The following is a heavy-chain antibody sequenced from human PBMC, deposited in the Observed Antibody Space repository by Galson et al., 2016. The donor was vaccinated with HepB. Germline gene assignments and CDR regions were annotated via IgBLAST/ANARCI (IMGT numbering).Heavy chain of an antibody. CDR1: GVSLSTDGVS. CDR2: IYWDDDR. J-gene: IGHJ4*02. CDR3: ALSSRFYGSRSTYGLFDF. V-gene: IGHV2-5*02. D-gene: IGHD3-10*01. Sequence: PALVKPTQTLTLTCNVSGVSLSTDGVSVAWIRQPPGKALEWLALIYWDDDRRSSPSLRKRLIIIKDTSKNHVVLTLGNMDPVDTGTYFCALSSRFYGSRSTYGLFDFWGQGTRVTVSS.